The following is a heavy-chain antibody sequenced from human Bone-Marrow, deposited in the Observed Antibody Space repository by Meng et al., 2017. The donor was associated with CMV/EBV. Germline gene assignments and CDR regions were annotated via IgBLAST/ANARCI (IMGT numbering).Heavy chain of an antibody. V-gene: IGHV3-48*03. J-gene: IGHJ6*02. Sequence: GESLKISCAASGFTFSSYEMNWVRQAPGKGLERVSYISSSGSTIYCADSVKGRFTISRDNAKNSLYLQMNSLRAEDTAVYYCARDTSDFWSGYHYYYYGMDVWGQGTTVTVSS. CDR3: ARDTSDFWSGYHYYYYGMDV. D-gene: IGHD3-3*01. CDR2: ISSSGSTI. CDR1: GFTFSSYE.